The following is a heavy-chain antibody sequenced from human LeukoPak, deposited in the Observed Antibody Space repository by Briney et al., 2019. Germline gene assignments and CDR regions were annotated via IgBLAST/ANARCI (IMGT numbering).Heavy chain of an antibody. D-gene: IGHD2-15*01. CDR3: ARDGYCSGGNCLDAFDI. CDR2: IYTSGTT. J-gene: IGHJ3*02. Sequence: PSETLSLTCTVSGGSISSYYWTWVRQPAGKGLEWIGRIYTSGTTNYNPSLKSRVTISVDTSKNQFSLKLNPVTAADTAVYYCARDGYCSGGNCLDAFDIWGQGTMVTVSS. V-gene: IGHV4-4*07. CDR1: GGSISSYY.